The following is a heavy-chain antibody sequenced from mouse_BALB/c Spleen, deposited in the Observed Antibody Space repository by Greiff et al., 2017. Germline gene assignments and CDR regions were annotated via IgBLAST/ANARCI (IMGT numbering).Heavy chain of an antibody. CDR3: ARYRYDVGLAY. V-gene: IGHV2-9*02. CDR1: GFSLTSYG. CDR2: IWAGGST. Sequence: QVQLKESGPGLVAPSQSLSITCTVSGFSLTSYGVHWVRQPPGKGLEWLGVIWAGGSTNYNSALMSRLSISKDNSKSQVFLKMNSLQTDDTAMYYCARYRYDVGLAYWGQGTLVTVSA. J-gene: IGHJ3*01. D-gene: IGHD2-14*01.